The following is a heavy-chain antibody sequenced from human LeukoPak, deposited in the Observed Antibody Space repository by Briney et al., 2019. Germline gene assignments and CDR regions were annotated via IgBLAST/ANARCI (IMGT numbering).Heavy chain of an antibody. Sequence: GGSLRLSCAASGFTFSSYWMSWVRQAPGKGLEWVSFIYSDNTHYSDSVKGRFTISRDNSKNTLYLQMNSLRAEDTAIYYCATYRQVLLPFESWGQGTLVTVSS. CDR3: ATYRQVLLPFES. D-gene: IGHD2-8*02. V-gene: IGHV3-53*01. CDR1: GFTFSSYW. J-gene: IGHJ4*02. CDR2: IYSDNT.